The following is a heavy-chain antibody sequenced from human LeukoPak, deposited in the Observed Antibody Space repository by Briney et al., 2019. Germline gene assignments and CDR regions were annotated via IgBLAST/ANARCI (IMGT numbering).Heavy chain of an antibody. Sequence: GASVTVSFKASGGTFIIYAISWVRQAPGQGLEWMGGIIPIFGTANYAQKFQGRVTITADESTSTAYMELSSLRSEDTAVYYCARAGYSYAYSFDYWGQGTLVTVSS. CDR1: GGTFIIYA. CDR2: IIPIFGTA. J-gene: IGHJ4*02. CDR3: ARAGYSYAYSFDY. D-gene: IGHD5-18*01. V-gene: IGHV1-69*13.